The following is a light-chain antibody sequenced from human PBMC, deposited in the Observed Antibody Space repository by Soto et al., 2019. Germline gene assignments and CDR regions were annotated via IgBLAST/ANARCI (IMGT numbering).Light chain of an antibody. CDR2: EVS. V-gene: IGLV2-14*01. CDR3: SSYTTSSTWV. Sequence: QSALTQPASVSGSPGQSITISCTGTSSDVGGYNYVSWFQQHPGQAPKLMLSEVSNRPSGVSNRFSGSKSGNTASLTISGLQAEDEADYYCSSYTTSSTWVFGGGTKLTVL. CDR1: SSDVGGYNY. J-gene: IGLJ3*02.